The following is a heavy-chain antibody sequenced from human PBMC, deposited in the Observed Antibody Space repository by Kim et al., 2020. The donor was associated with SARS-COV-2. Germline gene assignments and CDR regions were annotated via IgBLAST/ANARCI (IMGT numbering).Heavy chain of an antibody. Sequence: LTSRVTISVNTSKNQFSLKLSSVTAADTAVYYCARGKRGIAVAGTLWFDPWGQGTLVTVSS. D-gene: IGHD6-19*01. CDR3: ARGKRGIAVAGTLWFDP. J-gene: IGHJ5*02. V-gene: IGHV4-34*01.